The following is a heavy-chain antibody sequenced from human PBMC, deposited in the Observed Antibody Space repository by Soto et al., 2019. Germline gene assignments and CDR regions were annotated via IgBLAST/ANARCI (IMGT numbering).Heavy chain of an antibody. CDR2: ISSSGSTI. V-gene: IGHV3-11*01. Sequence: GGSLRLSCAASGFTFSDYYMSWIRQAPGKGLEWVSYISSSGSTIYYADSVKGRFTISRDNAKNSLYLQMNSLRAEDTAVYYCARGVTIAAAGTSRRGNWFDPWGQGTLVTVSS. CDR3: ARGVTIAAAGTSRRGNWFDP. J-gene: IGHJ5*02. CDR1: GFTFSDYY. D-gene: IGHD6-13*01.